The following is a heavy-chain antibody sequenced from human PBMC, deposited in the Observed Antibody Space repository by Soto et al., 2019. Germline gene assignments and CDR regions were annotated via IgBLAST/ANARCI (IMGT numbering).Heavy chain of an antibody. CDR3: ARSPVHCSIAHCQTIWFDP. D-gene: IGHD2-2*01. J-gene: IGHJ5*02. Sequence: ASETMSLTCTVSGGTISSYFWSWIRKHPGKGLEWIGYLDYSGTTNYNPSLKNRVTTSRDTSKNQFAMRLSSVTAADMAVYYCARSPVHCSIAHCQTIWFDPWGQGTLVTVSS. CDR2: LDYSGTT. CDR1: GGTISSYF. V-gene: IGHV4-59*01.